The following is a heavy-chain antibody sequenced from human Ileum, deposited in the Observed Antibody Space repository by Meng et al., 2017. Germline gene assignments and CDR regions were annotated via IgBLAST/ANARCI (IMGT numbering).Heavy chain of an antibody. V-gene: IGHV4-31*02. D-gene: IGHD3-10*01. CDR1: GVSISRGFYH. CDR3: ARDRFSSGSSNWFDP. CDR2: IYYSGTI. Sequence: QAQRHDAGTGLGKPSQTLSLPWPVYGVSISRGFYHWNWIRQHPGKGLEWIGSIYYSGTIYYNPSLKSRVPISLDTSKNQFSLNLSSVTAADTAVYYCARDRFSSGSSNWFDPWGQGTLVTVSS. J-gene: IGHJ5*02.